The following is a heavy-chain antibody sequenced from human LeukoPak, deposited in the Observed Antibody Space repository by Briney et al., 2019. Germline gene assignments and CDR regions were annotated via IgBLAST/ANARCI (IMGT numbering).Heavy chain of an antibody. D-gene: IGHD2-21*02. CDR3: ARDLLVVTAKGAFDI. Sequence: GGSVRLSCVASGFTFSHYEMYWVRQAPGRGLEWLTYMSSSGGTIYHADSVKGRFTVSRDNADNSMYLQMDSLRVEDTAVYYCARDLLVVTAKGAFDIWGQGTMVTVSS. CDR2: MSSSGGTI. J-gene: IGHJ3*02. V-gene: IGHV3-48*03. CDR1: GFTFSHYE.